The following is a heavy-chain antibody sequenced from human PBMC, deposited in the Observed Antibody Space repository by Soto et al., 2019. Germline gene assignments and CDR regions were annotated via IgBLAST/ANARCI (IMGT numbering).Heavy chain of an antibody. CDR3: GSLPPPVTTDPFEL. V-gene: IGHV4-39*01. J-gene: IGHJ4*02. D-gene: IGHD4-17*01. CDR1: GGSISRSSYY. Sequence: QLQLQQSGPGLVKPSETLSLTCTVSGGSISRSSYYWGWIRQPPGKGLEWIGSIYDSGSTYYNPCLKSRVTTSVNKSKNKFSLKLNSVTAADTALYYCGSLPPPVTTDPFELWGQGTLVTVSS. CDR2: IYDSGST.